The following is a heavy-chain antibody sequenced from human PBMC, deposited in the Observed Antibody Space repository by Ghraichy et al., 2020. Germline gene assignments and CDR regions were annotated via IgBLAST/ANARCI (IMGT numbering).Heavy chain of an antibody. CDR2: INEDGSEK. J-gene: IGHJ4*02. Sequence: GGSLRLSCAASGFTFSSYWMTWVRQVPGKGLQCVANINEDGSEKNYVDSVKGRFTISRDNGNNLVYLQMNSLRAEDTALYYCATSGTGHPRYFDYWGRGTLVTVSS. D-gene: IGHD1-1*01. CDR1: GFTFSSYW. CDR3: ATSGTGHPRYFDY. V-gene: IGHV3-7*03.